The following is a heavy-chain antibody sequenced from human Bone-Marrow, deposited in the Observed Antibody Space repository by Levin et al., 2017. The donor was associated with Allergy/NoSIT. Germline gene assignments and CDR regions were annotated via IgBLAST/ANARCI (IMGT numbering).Heavy chain of an antibody. CDR1: GYTLRDYA. Sequence: GESLKISCVASGYTLRDYAMSWVRQAPGKGLVWVSAVTSVGDTYYADSVKGRFTISRDNSKNTLYLQMNGLRAEDTAVYYCARGRLSSGWYEGNYWGQGTLVIVSS. V-gene: IGHV3-23*01. J-gene: IGHJ4*02. D-gene: IGHD6-19*01. CDR2: VTSVGDT. CDR3: ARGRLSSGWYEGNY.